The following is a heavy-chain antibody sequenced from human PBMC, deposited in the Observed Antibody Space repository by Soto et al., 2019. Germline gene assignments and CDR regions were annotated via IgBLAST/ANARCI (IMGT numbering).Heavy chain of an antibody. D-gene: IGHD6-13*01. J-gene: IGHJ4*02. Sequence: GXSVKVSCXTSGSTFTVYDIHWVRQATGQGLEWMGWMNPNSGNTGYAQKFQGRVTMTRNTSISTAYMELSSLRSEDTAVYYCARGKYRSSWRTVSKYFDYWGQGTLVTVSS. CDR3: ARGKYRSSWRTVSKYFDY. CDR2: MNPNSGNT. V-gene: IGHV1-8*01. CDR1: GSTFTVYD.